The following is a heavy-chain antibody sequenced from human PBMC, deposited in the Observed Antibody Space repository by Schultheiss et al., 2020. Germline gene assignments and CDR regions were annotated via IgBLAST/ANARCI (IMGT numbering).Heavy chain of an antibody. V-gene: IGHV2-5*01. CDR2: IYWNDDK. J-gene: IGHJ4*02. CDR1: GFSLSTSGVG. D-gene: IGHD1-26*01. Sequence: SGPTLVKPTQTLTLTCTFSGFSLSTSGVGVGWIRQPPGKALEWLALIYWNDDKRYSPSLKTRLSISKDTSKNQVVLTLTNVDPVDTATYYCARTDSGSSSRYYFDFWGQGIMVTVSS. CDR3: ARTDSGSSSRYYFDF.